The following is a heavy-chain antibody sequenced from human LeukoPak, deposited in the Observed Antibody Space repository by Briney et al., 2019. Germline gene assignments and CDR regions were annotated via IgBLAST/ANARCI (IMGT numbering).Heavy chain of an antibody. CDR2: ISSSSSYI. CDR3: ATGYYDFWSGYQEVDI. J-gene: IGHJ3*02. D-gene: IGHD3-3*01. CDR1: GFTFSSYS. Sequence: PGGSLRLSCAAFGFTFSSYSMNWVRQAPGKGLEWVSSISSSSSYIYYADSVKGRFTISRDNAKNSLYLQMNSLRAEDTAVYYCATGYYDFWSGYQEVDIWGQGTMVTVSS. V-gene: IGHV3-21*01.